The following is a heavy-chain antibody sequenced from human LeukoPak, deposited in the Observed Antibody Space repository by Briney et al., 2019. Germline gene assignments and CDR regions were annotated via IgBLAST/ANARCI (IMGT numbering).Heavy chain of an antibody. CDR3: ARGYCSGGSCYYWFDP. D-gene: IGHD2-15*01. Sequence: GASLKVSCKASGYTFTGYYMHWVRQAPGQGLEWMGWINPNSGGTNYAQKFQGWVTMTRDTSISTAYMELSRLRSDDTAVYYCARGYCSGGSCYYWFDPWGQGTLVTVSS. CDR1: GYTFTGYY. CDR2: INPNSGGT. J-gene: IGHJ5*02. V-gene: IGHV1-2*04.